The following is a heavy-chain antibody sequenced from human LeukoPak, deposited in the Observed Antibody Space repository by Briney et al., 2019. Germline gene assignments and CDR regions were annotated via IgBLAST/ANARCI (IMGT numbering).Heavy chain of an antibody. D-gene: IGHD6-19*01. CDR3: VRRGAVASTGHY. CDR1: GFTFSSYW. Sequence: GSLRLSCAASGFTFSSYWMHWVRQGPGKGLVWVSRINSDGSSTSYADSVKGRFTISRDNAKNTLYLQMNSLRAEDTAVYYCVRRGAVASTGHYWGQGTLVTVSS. J-gene: IGHJ4*02. CDR2: INSDGSST. V-gene: IGHV3-74*01.